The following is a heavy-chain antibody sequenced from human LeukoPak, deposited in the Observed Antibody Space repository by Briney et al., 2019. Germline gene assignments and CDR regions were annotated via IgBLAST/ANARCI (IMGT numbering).Heavy chain of an antibody. Sequence: ASVKVSCKDSGYTFTSYGISWVRHAPGQGLKWMGWISAYNGNTNYAQKLQGRVTMTTDTSTSTAYMELRSLRSDDTAVYYCAREVSGWYSLADYWGQGTLVTVSS. CDR2: ISAYNGNT. CDR1: GYTFTSYG. CDR3: AREVSGWYSLADY. J-gene: IGHJ4*02. D-gene: IGHD6-19*01. V-gene: IGHV1-18*01.